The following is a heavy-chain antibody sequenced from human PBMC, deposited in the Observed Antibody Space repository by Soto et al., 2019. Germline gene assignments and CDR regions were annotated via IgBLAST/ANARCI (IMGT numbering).Heavy chain of an antibody. CDR1: GGSISSYY. V-gene: IGHV4-4*07. Sequence: SETLSLTCTVSGGSISSYYWSWIRQPAGKGLEWIGRIYTSGSTNYNPSLKSRVTMSVDTSKNQFSLKLSSVTAADTAVYYCARGPTLYRRLAHWFDPWGQGALVTVSS. J-gene: IGHJ5*02. CDR3: ARGPTLYRRLAHWFDP. CDR2: IYTSGST. D-gene: IGHD3-16*02.